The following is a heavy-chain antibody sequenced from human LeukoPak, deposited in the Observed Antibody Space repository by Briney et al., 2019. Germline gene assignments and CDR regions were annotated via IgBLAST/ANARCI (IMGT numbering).Heavy chain of an antibody. Sequence: SQTLTLTCAVSGGSTSSGGYYWTWIRQPPGKGLEWIGQIYYNGKADYNPSLESRITISVDTSKNKISLKLNSVTAADTAIYYCAKFGADYDMYVWGQGITVAVSS. J-gene: IGHJ6*02. CDR1: GGSTSSGGYY. CDR2: IYYNGKA. D-gene: IGHD3-16*01. V-gene: IGHV4-61*08. CDR3: AKFGADYDMYV.